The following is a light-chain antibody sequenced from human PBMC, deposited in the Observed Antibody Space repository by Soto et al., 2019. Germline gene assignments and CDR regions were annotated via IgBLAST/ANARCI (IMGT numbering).Light chain of an antibody. CDR1: SSDVGNYKY. CDR3: FSYTSSGTYV. Sequence: QSVLTQPASVSGSPGQSITISCTGTSSDVGNYKYVSWYQQHPGKAPKLMIYEVSNRPSGVSNRFSGSKSGNTASLTISRLQAEDETDYYCFSYTSSGTYVFGTGTKLTVL. CDR2: EVS. V-gene: IGLV2-14*01. J-gene: IGLJ1*01.